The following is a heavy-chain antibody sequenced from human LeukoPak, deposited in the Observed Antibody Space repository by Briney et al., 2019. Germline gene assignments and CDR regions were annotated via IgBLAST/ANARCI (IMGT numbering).Heavy chain of an antibody. CDR3: ARGLGFWSLQVEFWFDP. CDR2: IWYDGSNK. CDR1: GFTHSSYG. D-gene: IGHD3-3*01. Sequence: PGRSLRLSCAASGFTHSSYGMHLVRQATGKGLEWVALIWYDGSNKYYADSVKGRFTISRDNSKNTLYLQMNSLRAEDTAVYYCARGLGFWSLQVEFWFDPWGQGTLVTVSS. J-gene: IGHJ5*02. V-gene: IGHV3-33*08.